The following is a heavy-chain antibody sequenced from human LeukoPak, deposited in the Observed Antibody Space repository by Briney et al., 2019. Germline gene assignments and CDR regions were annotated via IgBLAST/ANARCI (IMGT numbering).Heavy chain of an antibody. CDR2: IYYSGST. D-gene: IGHD1-26*01. CDR1: GGSISSSSYY. V-gene: IGHV4-39*01. CDR3: ARHGSGSYYIGPNWFDP. Sequence: SETLSLTCTVSGGSISSSSYYWGWIRQPPGKGLEWIGSIYYSGSTYYNPSLKSRVTISVDTPKNQFSLKLSSVTAADTAVYYCARHGSGSYYIGPNWFDPWGQGTLVTVSS. J-gene: IGHJ5*02.